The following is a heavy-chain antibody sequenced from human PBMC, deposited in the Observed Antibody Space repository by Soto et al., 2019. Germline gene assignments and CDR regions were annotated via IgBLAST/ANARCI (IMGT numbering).Heavy chain of an antibody. CDR2: INHSGST. CDR3: AREDCCSTSCFKPANWFDP. V-gene: IGHV4-34*01. D-gene: IGHD2-2*01. CDR1: GGSFSGYY. Sequence: SETLSLTCAVYGGSFSGYYWSWIRQPPGKGLEWIGEINHSGSTNYNPSLKSRVTISVDTSKNQFSLKLSSVTAADTAVYYCAREDCCSTSCFKPANWFDPWGQGTLVTVSS. J-gene: IGHJ5*02.